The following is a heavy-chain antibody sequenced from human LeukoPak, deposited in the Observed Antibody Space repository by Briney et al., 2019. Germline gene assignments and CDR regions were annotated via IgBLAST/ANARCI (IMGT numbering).Heavy chain of an antibody. CDR2: ISGSGGST. V-gene: IGHV3-23*01. D-gene: IGHD3-22*01. Sequence: GGSLRLSCAASGFTFSTYNMNWVRQAPGKGLEWVSAISGSGGSTYYADSVKGRFTISRDNSKNTLYLQMNSLRAEDTAVYYCAKDVKSYYDSSGYYHFDYWGQGTLVTVSS. CDR3: AKDVKSYYDSSGYYHFDY. J-gene: IGHJ4*02. CDR1: GFTFSTYN.